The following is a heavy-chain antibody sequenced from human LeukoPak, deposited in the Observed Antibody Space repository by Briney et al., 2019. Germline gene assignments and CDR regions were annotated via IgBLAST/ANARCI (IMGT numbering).Heavy chain of an antibody. D-gene: IGHD1-26*01. CDR3: ARGQGGATTGLDH. CDR2: INSNSGAR. Sequence: GASVKVSCKASGYTFNGYYMHWVRQAPGQGLESMGWINSNSGARNYAQKFQGRVTMSRDTSINTAYMELSRLTSDDTAVYYCARGQGGATTGLDHWGQGALVTVSS. V-gene: IGHV1-2*02. CDR1: GYTFNGYY. J-gene: IGHJ4*02.